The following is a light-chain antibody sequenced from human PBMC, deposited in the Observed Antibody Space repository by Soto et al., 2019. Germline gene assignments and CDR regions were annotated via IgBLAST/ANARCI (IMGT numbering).Light chain of an antibody. CDR2: ATS. Sequence: EIVLTQSPATLSLSPGERATLSCRASQSITNYVGWYQQKPGQAPGLLIYATSNRATGIPARFSGSGSGTDFTLTISSLEPEDFSVYYCQQRYNWPVTFGQGTRLEIK. CDR3: QQRYNWPVT. J-gene: IGKJ5*01. V-gene: IGKV3-11*01. CDR1: QSITNY.